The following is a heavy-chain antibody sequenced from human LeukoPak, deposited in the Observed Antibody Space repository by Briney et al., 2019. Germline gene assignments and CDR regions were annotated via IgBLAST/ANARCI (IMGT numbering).Heavy chain of an antibody. V-gene: IGHV1-2*06. D-gene: IGHD2-2*01. J-gene: IGHJ6*03. CDR3: ARDLLHCSSTSCQNYMDV. CDR2: INLNSGGT. Sequence: SSVTVSYKASGYTFHGYYMHWVRQAPGQGLEWMGRINLNSGGTNYAQEFQGRVTMTRDTSISTAYMELSRLRSDDTAVYYWARDLLHCSSTSCQNYMDVWGKGTTVTVSS. CDR1: GYTFHGYY.